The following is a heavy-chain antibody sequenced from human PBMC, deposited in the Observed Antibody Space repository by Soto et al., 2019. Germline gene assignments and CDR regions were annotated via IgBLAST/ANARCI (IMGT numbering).Heavy chain of an antibody. D-gene: IGHD6-13*01. Sequence: EVQLLESGGGLVQPGGSLRLSCAAPGFTFSNYAMSWVRQAPGKGLEWVSAIVGGGDSTYYADSVKGRFTISRDNSKNTLHLQMNSLRAEDTAVYFCAKESRGIAPTVTGYWGQGTLVTVSS. CDR3: AKESRGIAPTVTGY. CDR1: GFTFSNYA. J-gene: IGHJ4*02. CDR2: IVGGGDST. V-gene: IGHV3-23*01.